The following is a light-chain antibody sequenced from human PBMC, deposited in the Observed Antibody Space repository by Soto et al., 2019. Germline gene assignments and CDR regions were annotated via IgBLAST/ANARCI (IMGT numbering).Light chain of an antibody. CDR3: QQYNNWPPDRT. CDR2: VES. V-gene: IGKV3-15*01. Sequence: EIVMTQSPATLSVSPGERATLSSRARQRVGCTLAGSQQKPGQAPSLLLYVESTRATGIPARFSGSGSGTEFTLTISSLQSEDFAMYFCQQYNNWPPDRTFGQGTKVEIK. CDR1: QRVGCT. J-gene: IGKJ1*01.